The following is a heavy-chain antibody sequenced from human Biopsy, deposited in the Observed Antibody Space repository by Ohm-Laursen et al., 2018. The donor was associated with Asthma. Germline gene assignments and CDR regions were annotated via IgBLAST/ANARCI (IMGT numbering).Heavy chain of an antibody. Sequence: TLSLTCSVSGGSVSSDKYYWSWIRLPPGKGLEWIAYIFYSGATNYNPALKSRVAQSIDTSKSQFSLRLNSLSAADTAVYYCARGTIVAGIDYWGRGTLVTVSS. CDR1: GGSVSSDKYY. CDR2: IFYSGAT. J-gene: IGHJ4*02. CDR3: ARGTIVAGIDY. V-gene: IGHV4-61*01. D-gene: IGHD5-12*01.